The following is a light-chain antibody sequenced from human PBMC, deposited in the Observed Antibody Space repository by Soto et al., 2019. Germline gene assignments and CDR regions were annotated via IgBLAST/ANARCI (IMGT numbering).Light chain of an antibody. Sequence: EIVMTQSPATLSVSPGERATLSCRASQSVSRNVAWYQQKPCQAPRLLIHDTSTRATGISVRFSGSGSGTEVTLTISSLQSEDFSVYYCQQYNNWLWTFGQGTKVEIK. V-gene: IGKV3-15*01. J-gene: IGKJ1*01. CDR1: QSVSRN. CDR3: QQYNNWLWT. CDR2: DTS.